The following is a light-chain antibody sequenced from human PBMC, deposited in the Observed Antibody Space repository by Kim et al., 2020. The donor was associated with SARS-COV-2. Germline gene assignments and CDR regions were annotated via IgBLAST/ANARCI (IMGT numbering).Light chain of an antibody. J-gene: IGLJ3*02. CDR3: SSRGNTGFHRS. CDR2: DKD. CDR1: ILRTYY. V-gene: IGLV3-19*01. Sequence: SSELTQDPTVSVPLVQTVTITCQGDILRTYYASRYQQKPGQAPVLVIYDKDKRPSGIPDLIAGSYSGNTVSGTMTGAQAGDEAGHVCSSRGNTGFHRSFG.